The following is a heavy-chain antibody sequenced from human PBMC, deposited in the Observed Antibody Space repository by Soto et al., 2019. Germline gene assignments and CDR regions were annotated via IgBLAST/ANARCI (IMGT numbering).Heavy chain of an antibody. V-gene: IGHV3-23*01. D-gene: IGHD3-9*01. CDR1: GVTVSSYA. J-gene: IGHJ4*02. CDR2: ISGSGGST. CDR3: AKGGDYDILTEDFYFDY. Sequence: GSLRLSCAASGVTVSSYAMSWVRQAPGKGLEWVSAISGSGGSTYYADSVKGRFTISRDNSKNTLYLQMNSLRAEDTAVYYCAKGGDYDILTEDFYFDYWGQGTLVTVSS.